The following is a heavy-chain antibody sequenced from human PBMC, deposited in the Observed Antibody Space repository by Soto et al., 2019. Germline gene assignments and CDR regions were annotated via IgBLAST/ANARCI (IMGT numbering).Heavy chain of an antibody. CDR3: ARDQITGTTDYYYYGMDV. J-gene: IGHJ6*02. Sequence: HPGGSLRLSCAASGFTFSSYGMHWVRQAPGKGLEWVAVIWYDGSNKYYADSVKGRFTISRDNSKNTLYLQMNSLRAEDTAVYYCARDQITGTTDYYYYGMDVWGQGTTVTVSS. CDR1: GFTFSSYG. V-gene: IGHV3-33*01. D-gene: IGHD1-20*01. CDR2: IWYDGSNK.